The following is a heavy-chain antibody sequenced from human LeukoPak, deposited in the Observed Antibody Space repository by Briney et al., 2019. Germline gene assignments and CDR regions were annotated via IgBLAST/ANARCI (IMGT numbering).Heavy chain of an antibody. CDR3: ARTARSVLFDY. V-gene: IGHV4-59*08. Sequence: SETLSLTCTVSGGSISSYYWSWIRQPPGKGLEWIGDIYYSGSTNYNPSLKSRVTISVDTSKNQFSLKLSSVTAADTAVYYCARTARSVLFDYWGQGTLVTVSS. CDR2: IYYSGST. CDR1: GGSISSYY. J-gene: IGHJ4*02. D-gene: IGHD2-21*02.